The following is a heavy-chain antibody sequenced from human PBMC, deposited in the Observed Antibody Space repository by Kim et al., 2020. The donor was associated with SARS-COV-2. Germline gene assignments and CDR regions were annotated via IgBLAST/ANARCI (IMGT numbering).Heavy chain of an antibody. D-gene: IGHD6-13*01. Sequence: YNPSLKRRVTISVDTSKNQFSRKLSSVTAADTAVYYCARSIAAAGDAFDIWGQGTMVTVSS. J-gene: IGHJ3*02. V-gene: IGHV4-34*01. CDR3: ARSIAAAGDAFDI.